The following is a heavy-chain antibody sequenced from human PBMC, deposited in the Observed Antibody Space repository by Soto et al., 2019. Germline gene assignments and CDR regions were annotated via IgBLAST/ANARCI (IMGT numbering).Heavy chain of an antibody. CDR1: GFTFSSYE. Sequence: GGSLRLSCEVSGFTFSSYEMYRVRQAPGKGLEWVAYISSSGETVYYAGSVQGRFTISRDNAKNSLYLQMSSLGAEDTAVYYCAREGFYAMDVWGQGTTVTVSS. V-gene: IGHV3-48*03. J-gene: IGHJ6*02. CDR3: AREGFYAMDV. D-gene: IGHD2-2*01. CDR2: ISSSGETV.